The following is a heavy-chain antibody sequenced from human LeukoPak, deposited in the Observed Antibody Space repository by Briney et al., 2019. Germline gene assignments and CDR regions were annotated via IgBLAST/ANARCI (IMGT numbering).Heavy chain of an antibody. V-gene: IGHV1-69*05. CDR3: ARAHIAPKTAVAFDI. CDR2: IIPIFGTA. Sequence: SVKVSCKASGGTFSSYAISWVRQAPGQGLEWMVGIIPIFGTANYAQKFQGRVTITTDESTSTAYMELSSLRSEDTAVYYCARAHIAPKTAVAFDIWGQGTMVTVSS. D-gene: IGHD6-13*01. J-gene: IGHJ3*02. CDR1: GGTFSSYA.